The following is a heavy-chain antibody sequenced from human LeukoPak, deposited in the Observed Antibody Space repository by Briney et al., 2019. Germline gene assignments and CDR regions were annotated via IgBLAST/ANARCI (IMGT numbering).Heavy chain of an antibody. CDR2: ISGSAGNT. CDR3: AKGMTTVTIDAFDI. CDR1: GFTFSSYS. D-gene: IGHD4-17*01. V-gene: IGHV3-23*01. Sequence: GGSLRLSCAASGFTFSSYSMNWVRQAPGKGLEWVAGISGSAGNTYYADSVKGRFTISRDTSKNTLYLQMNSLRAEDTAVYYCAKGMTTVTIDAFDIWGQGTMVTVSS. J-gene: IGHJ3*02.